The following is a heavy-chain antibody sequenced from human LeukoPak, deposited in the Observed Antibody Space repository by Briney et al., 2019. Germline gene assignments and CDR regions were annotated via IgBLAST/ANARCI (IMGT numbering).Heavy chain of an antibody. CDR2: IFYTGST. CDR1: GGSVSSGNYF. D-gene: IGHD3-22*01. V-gene: IGHV4-61*01. Sequence: SETLSLTCTVSGGSVSSGNYFWTWVRQPPGKGLEWLGYIFYTGSTNYNPSLKSRVTISLDASKNQFSLKLSSVTAADTAVYYCAKNEGHYDGVGRYLTTADYWGQGTLVTVSS. J-gene: IGHJ4*02. CDR3: AKNEGHYDGVGRYLTTADY.